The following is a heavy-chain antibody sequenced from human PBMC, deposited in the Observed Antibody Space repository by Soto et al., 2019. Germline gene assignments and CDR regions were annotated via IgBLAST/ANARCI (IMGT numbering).Heavy chain of an antibody. CDR2: ISYDGSNK. J-gene: IGHJ4*02. CDR1: GFTFNNYA. CDR3: AKPTRPIVVVVAATS. D-gene: IGHD2-15*01. V-gene: IGHV3-30*18. Sequence: GGSLRLSCVSSGFTFNNYAMSWVRQAPGKGLEWVAVISYDGSNKYYADSVKGRFTISRDNSKNTLYLQMYSLRAEDTAVYYCAKPTRPIVVVVAATSWGQGTLVTVSS.